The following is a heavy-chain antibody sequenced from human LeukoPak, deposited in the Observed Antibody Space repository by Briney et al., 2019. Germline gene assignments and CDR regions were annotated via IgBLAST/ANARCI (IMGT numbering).Heavy chain of an antibody. CDR2: INPNSGGT. V-gene: IGHV1-2*02. CDR1: GYTFTGYY. CDR3: ARDAFAYCGGDCYYYFGY. Sequence: ASVKVSCKASGYTFTGYYMHWVRQAPGQGLEWMGWINPNSGGTNYAQKFQGRVTMTRDTSISTAYMELSRLRSDDTAVYYCARDAFAYCGGDCYYYFGYWGQGTLVTVSS. J-gene: IGHJ4*02. D-gene: IGHD2-21*02.